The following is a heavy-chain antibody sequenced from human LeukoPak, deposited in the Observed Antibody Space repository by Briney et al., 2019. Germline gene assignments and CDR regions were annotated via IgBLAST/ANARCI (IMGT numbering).Heavy chain of an antibody. CDR3: AKDPRKQLVPNLDY. CDR1: GFTFSSYS. Sequence: GGSLRLSCAASGFTFSSYSMNWVRQAPGKGLEWVSYISSSSSTIYYADSVKGRFTISRDNAKNTLYLQMNSLRAEDTAVYYCAKDPRKQLVPNLDYWGQGTLVTDSS. CDR2: ISSSSSTI. V-gene: IGHV3-48*04. J-gene: IGHJ4*02. D-gene: IGHD6-6*01.